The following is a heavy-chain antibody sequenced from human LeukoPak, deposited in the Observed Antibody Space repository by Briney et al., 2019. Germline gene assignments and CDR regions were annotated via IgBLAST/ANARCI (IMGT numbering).Heavy chain of an antibody. CDR1: GFTFSTYG. J-gene: IGHJ6*02. V-gene: IGHV3-33*01. D-gene: IGHD6-19*01. CDR3: ARDYRSSGWYRLYYYYGMDV. CDR2: IWYDGSNK. Sequence: GGSLRLSCAASGFTFSTYGMHWVRQAPGKGLEWVAIIWYDGSNKYYADSVKGRFTISRDNSKNKLYLQMNSLRAEDTAVYYCARDYRSSGWYRLYYYYGMDVWGQGTTVTVSS.